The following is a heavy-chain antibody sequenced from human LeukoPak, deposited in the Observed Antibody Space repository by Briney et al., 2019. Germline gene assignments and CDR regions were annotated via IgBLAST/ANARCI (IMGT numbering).Heavy chain of an antibody. CDR1: GFTVSSNY. CDR3: ARGEAGYSSGWYVPYYYYYVDV. CDR2: IYSGGST. J-gene: IGHJ6*03. D-gene: IGHD6-19*01. V-gene: IGHV3-53*01. Sequence: PGGSLRLSCAASGFTVSSNYMSWVRQAPGKGLEWVSVIYSGGSTYYADSVKGRFTISRDNSKNTLYLQMNSLRAEDTAVYYCARGEAGYSSGWYVPYYYYYVDVWGKGTTVTVSS.